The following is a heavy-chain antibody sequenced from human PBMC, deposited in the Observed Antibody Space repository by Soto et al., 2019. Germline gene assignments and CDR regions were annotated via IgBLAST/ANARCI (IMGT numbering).Heavy chain of an antibody. D-gene: IGHD3-10*01. V-gene: IGHV3-21*01. CDR1: GFTFSSYS. CDR2: ISSSSSYI. Sequence: EVQLVESGGGLVKPGGSLRLSCAASGFTFSSYSMNWVRQAPGKGLEWVSSISSSSSYIYYADSVKGRFTISRDNAKNSLYLQMNSLRAEDTAVYYCAKDPYGSGSYSVDYWGQGTLVTVSS. CDR3: AKDPYGSGSYSVDY. J-gene: IGHJ4*02.